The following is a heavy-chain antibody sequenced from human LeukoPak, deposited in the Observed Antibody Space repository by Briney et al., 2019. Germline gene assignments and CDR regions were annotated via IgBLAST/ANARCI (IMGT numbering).Heavy chain of an antibody. V-gene: IGHV1-69*05. CDR2: IIPIFGTA. D-gene: IGHD2-2*01. CDR3: ARVMGYCSSTSCYGILGYMDV. J-gene: IGHJ6*03. Sequence: ASVKVSCKASGGTFNNYGISWVRQAPGQGLEWMGGIIPIFGTANYAQKFQGRVTITTDESTSTAYMELSSLRSEDTAVYYCARVMGYCSSTSCYGILGYMDVWGKGTTVTVSS. CDR1: GGTFNNYG.